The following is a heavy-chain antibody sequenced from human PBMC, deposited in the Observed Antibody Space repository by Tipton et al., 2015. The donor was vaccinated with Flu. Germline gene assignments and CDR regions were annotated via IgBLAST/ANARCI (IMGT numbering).Heavy chain of an antibody. J-gene: IGHJ6*02. CDR2: ISGSGGST. CDR1: GFSVTNNY. D-gene: IGHD1-26*01. Sequence: SLRLSCAVSGFSVTNNYMTWVRQVPGKGLEWVSVISGSGGSTYYADSVKGRFTISRDNSKTTLYLQMNSLRVEDTAVYYCARDRVVGAAAGYYYYYYGMDVWGQGTTVTVSS. CDR3: ARDRVVGAAAGYYYYYYGMDV. V-gene: IGHV3-23*01.